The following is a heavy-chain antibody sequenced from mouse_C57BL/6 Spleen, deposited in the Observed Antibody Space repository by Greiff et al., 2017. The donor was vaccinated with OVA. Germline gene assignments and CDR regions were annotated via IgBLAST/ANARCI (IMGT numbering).Heavy chain of an antibody. CDR2: IDPSDSYT. J-gene: IGHJ2*01. CDR1: GYTFTSYW. D-gene: IGHD1-1*01. V-gene: IGHV1-69*01. CDR3: ARRQNYGSSYFDY. Sequence: QVQLQQSGAELVMPGASVKLSCKASGYTFTSYWMHWVKQRPGQGLEWIGEIDPSDSYTNYNQKFKGKSTLTVDKSSSTAYMQLSSLTSEDSAVYYCARRQNYGSSYFDYWGQGTTLTVSS.